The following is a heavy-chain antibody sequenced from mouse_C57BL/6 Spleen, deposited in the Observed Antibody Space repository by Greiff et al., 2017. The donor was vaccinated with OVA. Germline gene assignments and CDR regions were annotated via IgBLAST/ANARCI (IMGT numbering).Heavy chain of an antibody. D-gene: IGHD1-1*01. V-gene: IGHV3-6*01. CDR2: ISYDGSN. Sequence: EVKLMESGPGLVKPSQSLSLTCSVTGYSITSGYYWNWIRQFPGNKLEWMGYISYDGSNNYNPSLKNRISITRDTSKNQFFLKLNSVTTEDTATYYCARGEFITRAMDYWGQGTSVTVSS. CDR1: GYSITSGYY. CDR3: ARGEFITRAMDY. J-gene: IGHJ4*01.